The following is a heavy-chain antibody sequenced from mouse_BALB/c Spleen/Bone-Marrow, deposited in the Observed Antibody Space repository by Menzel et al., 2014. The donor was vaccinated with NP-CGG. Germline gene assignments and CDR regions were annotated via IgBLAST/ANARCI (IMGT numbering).Heavy chain of an antibody. Sequence: QVQLQQSGAELGMPGASVKMSCKASGYTFTDNWIYWVKQRPGQGLEWIGAIDTSDSYTNYNQKFMGKASLTVDASSSTAYMQVSSLTSDDSAAYYCARGGHDFSLDYWGQGTSVTVSS. CDR3: ARGGHDFSLDY. V-gene: IGHV1-69*01. CDR2: IDTSDSYT. D-gene: IGHD2-4*01. J-gene: IGHJ4*01. CDR1: GYTFTDNW.